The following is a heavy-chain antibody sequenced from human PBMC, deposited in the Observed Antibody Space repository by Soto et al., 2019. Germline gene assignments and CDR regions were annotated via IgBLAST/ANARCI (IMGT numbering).Heavy chain of an antibody. CDR3: ATYTAFAKYYFDY. D-gene: IGHD3-16*01. Sequence: SETLSLTCTVSGVSITTNGYSWSWMRQPPGKGLEWIGYIYPSGTIFYNPSLNSRVTISADTSNNQFSLKLTSVTAADTAVYFCATYTAFAKYYFDYWGRGTLVTVSS. V-gene: IGHV4-30-2*01. J-gene: IGHJ4*02. CDR1: GVSITTNGYS. CDR2: IYPSGTI.